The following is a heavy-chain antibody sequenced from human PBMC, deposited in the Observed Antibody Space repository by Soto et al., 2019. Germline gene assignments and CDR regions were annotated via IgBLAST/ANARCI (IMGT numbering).Heavy chain of an antibody. D-gene: IGHD2-15*01. Sequence: GGSLRLSCAASGFTFSRYSMNWVRQAPGKGLEWVSSISSSSSYIYYADSVKGRFTISRDNAKNSLYLQMNSLRAEDTAVYYCARSVVVVAATPIGWFAPWGQGTLVTVSS. CDR3: ARSVVVVAATPIGWFAP. CDR1: GFTFSRYS. J-gene: IGHJ5*02. CDR2: ISSSSSYI. V-gene: IGHV3-21*01.